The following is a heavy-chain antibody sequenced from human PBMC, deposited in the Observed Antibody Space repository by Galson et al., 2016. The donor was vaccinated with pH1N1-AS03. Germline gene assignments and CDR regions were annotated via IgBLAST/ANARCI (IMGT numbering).Heavy chain of an antibody. J-gene: IGHJ4*02. CDR3: ANREKAATGQSDY. CDR1: GFTFSTYA. V-gene: IGHV3-30*02. D-gene: IGHD6-13*01. CDR2: IRYDGINK. Sequence: SLRLSCAAAGFTFSTYAMHWVRQAPGKGLEWVAFIRYDGINKYYADSVKGRFTISRDNSKNTLYLQMNSLRTEDTAVYYCANREKAATGQSDYWGQGTLVTVSS.